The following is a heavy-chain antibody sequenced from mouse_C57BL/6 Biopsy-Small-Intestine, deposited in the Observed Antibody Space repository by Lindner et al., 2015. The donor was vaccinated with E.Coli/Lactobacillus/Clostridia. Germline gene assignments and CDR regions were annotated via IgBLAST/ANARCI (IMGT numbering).Heavy chain of an antibody. Sequence: QLQESGGGMVQPKGSLKLSCAASGFTFNTYAMHWVRQAPGKGLEWVARIRSKNSNYGIHYADSVKDRFTISRDDSQSMLYLQMNNLKTEDTAMYYCVRWGSSDRYFDVWGTGTTVTVSS. CDR3: VRWGSSDRYFDV. CDR1: GFTFNTYA. CDR2: IRSKNSNYGI. D-gene: IGHD1-1*01. J-gene: IGHJ1*03. V-gene: IGHV10-3*01.